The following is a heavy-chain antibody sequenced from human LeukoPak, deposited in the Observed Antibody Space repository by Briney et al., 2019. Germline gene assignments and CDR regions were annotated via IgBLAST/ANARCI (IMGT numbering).Heavy chain of an antibody. CDR2: IYYSGST. Sequence: PSETLSLTCTVSGGSISSYYWSWIRQPPGKGLEWIGYIYYSGSTNYNPSLKSRVTISVDTSKNQFFLKLSSVTAADTAVYYCARVVVGATYYMDVWGKGTTVTVSS. D-gene: IGHD1-26*01. CDR3: ARVVVGATYYMDV. CDR1: GGSISSYY. J-gene: IGHJ6*03. V-gene: IGHV4-59*01.